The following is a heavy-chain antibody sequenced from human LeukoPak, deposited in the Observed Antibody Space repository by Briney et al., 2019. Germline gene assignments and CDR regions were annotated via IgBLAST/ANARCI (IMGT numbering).Heavy chain of an antibody. CDR3: AKAPVTTCRGAFCYPFDY. CDR1: GFTLSSCA. CDR2: ISDTGNT. J-gene: IGHJ4*02. D-gene: IGHD2-15*01. Sequence: GGSLRLSCAASGFTLSSCAMSWVRQAPGKGLEWGSAISDTGNTYHPGAVEGRFTISRDSSKNTLFLQMNRLRPEDAAVYYCAKAPVTTCRGAFCYPFDYWGLGTLVTVSS. V-gene: IGHV3-23*01.